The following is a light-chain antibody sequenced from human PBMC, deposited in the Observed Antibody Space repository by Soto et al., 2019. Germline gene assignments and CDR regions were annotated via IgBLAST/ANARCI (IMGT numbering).Light chain of an antibody. CDR3: LLSYNGPYV. V-gene: IGLV7-46*01. CDR1: TGAVTNGHY. CDR2: DTT. Sequence: QAVVTQERSRTVSPGGTVTLTCGSSTGAVTNGHYPYWFQQKPGQAPRTLIYDTTNRHSWTPARFSGSLLGGKAALTLSGAQPEDEAEYYCLLSYNGPYVFGTGTKVIVL. J-gene: IGLJ1*01.